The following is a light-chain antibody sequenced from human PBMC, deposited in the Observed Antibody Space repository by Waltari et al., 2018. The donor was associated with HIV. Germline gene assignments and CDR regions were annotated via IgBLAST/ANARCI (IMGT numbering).Light chain of an antibody. CDR1: SSDVGDYNY. J-gene: IGLJ3*02. CDR2: DVT. Sequence: QSALTQPHSVSGSPGQSVTLSCTGTSSDVGDYNYVSWYQRHPAKAPKLMFYDVTNRPSGVPDRFPGSKSGNTASLTIAGLQAEDDAEYYCCSYAGTWLFGGGTKLTVL. CDR3: CSYAGTWL. V-gene: IGLV2-11*01.